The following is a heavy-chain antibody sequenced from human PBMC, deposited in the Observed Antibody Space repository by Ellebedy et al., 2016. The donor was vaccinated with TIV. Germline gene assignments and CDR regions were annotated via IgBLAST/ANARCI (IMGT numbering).Heavy chain of an antibody. CDR1: RGSISSGSFY. J-gene: IGHJ5*02. CDR3: ARDIMIVGGDNWFDP. D-gene: IGHD3-16*01. V-gene: IGHV4-39*07. CDR2: IYYSGST. Sequence: SETLSLXCTISRGSISSGSFYWGWIRQPPGKGLEWIGSIYYSGSTSYNPSLTSRVTISVDTSNNQFSLKLSSVTAADTAVYYCARDIMIVGGDNWFDPWGQGTLVTVSP.